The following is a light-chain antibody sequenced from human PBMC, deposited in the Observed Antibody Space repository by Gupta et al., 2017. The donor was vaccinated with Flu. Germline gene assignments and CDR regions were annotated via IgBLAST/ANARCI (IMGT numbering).Light chain of an antibody. V-gene: IGKV1-5*03. CDR1: QSISDY. CDR2: TAS. J-gene: IGKJ1*01. CDR3: QEYSSYHWT. Sequence: PSTLSASVGDRVSITCRSSQSISDYLAWYQQEPGKAPNLLMYTASSLQSGVPSRFSGSGSGTAFTLTISSLQPDDFATYYCQEYSSYHWTFGQGTKVEIK.